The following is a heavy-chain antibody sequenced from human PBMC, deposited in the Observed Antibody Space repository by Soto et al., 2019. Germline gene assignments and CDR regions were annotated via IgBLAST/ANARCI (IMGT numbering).Heavy chain of an antibody. J-gene: IGHJ4*02. D-gene: IGHD1-1*01. CDR3: AKEGPITNWYFDY. CDR2: ISYDGNVA. Sequence: GGSLRLSCAVSGFTFSDYWMGWVRQAPGKGLEWVTVISYDGNVAYYADSVKGRFTSSRDNSKNTLYLQMNSLRTEDTAVYYCAKEGPITNWYFDYWGQGTLVTVSS. CDR1: GFTFSDYW. V-gene: IGHV3-30*18.